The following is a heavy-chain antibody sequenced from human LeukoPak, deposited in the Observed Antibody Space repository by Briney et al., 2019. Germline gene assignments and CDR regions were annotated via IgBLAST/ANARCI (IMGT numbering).Heavy chain of an antibody. CDR3: ARDYGGLI. J-gene: IGHJ4*02. Sequence: GGSLRLSCAASGFTFSSYSMNWVRQAPGKGLEWVSYISGSSDTIRYADSVKGRFTISRDNAKNSLYLQMNSLRVEDTAVYYYARDYGGLIWGQGTLVTVSS. V-gene: IGHV3-48*01. CDR2: ISGSSDTI. CDR1: GFTFSSYS. D-gene: IGHD4-23*01.